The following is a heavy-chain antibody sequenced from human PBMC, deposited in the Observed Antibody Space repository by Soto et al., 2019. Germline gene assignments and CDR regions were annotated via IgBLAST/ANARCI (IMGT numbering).Heavy chain of an antibody. CDR2: NSPRGGST. J-gene: IGHJ6*02. Sequence: QVQLVQSGAEVKKPGASVRVSCKASGYTFTNYYMHWVRQAPGQGLEWMGVNSPRGGSTSFADEFTGRVTMTSDTATNTVDMELTSLRSEDTAVYFCARPVGANYAMDVWGQGTTVTVSS. CDR3: ARPVGANYAMDV. D-gene: IGHD4-17*01. V-gene: IGHV1-46*01. CDR1: GYTFTNYY.